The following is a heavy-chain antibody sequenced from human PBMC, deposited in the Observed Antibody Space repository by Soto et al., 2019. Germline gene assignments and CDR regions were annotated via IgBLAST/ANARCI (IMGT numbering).Heavy chain of an antibody. J-gene: IGHJ5*02. D-gene: IGHD7-27*01. CDR1: GFTFISYA. CDR2: MSGSGGST. V-gene: IGHV3-23*01. CDR3: AKDTRQDLTGWFDP. Sequence: EVQLLESGGGLVQPGGSLRLSCAASGFTFISYAMSWVRQAPRKGLEWGSAMSGSGGSTYYADSVKGRFTISRDNYKNTPYRKMNSLXVEDTAVYYCAKDTRQDLTGWFDPWGQGTLGTVSS.